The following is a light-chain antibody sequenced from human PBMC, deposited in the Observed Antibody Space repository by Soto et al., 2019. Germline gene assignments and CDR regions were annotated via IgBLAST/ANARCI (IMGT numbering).Light chain of an antibody. Sequence: QSALTQPRSVSGSPGQSVTISCTGTSSDVGISNYVSWYQQNPVKAPKLMIYDVTKRPSGVPDLFSASKSGNTASLTISGLQADDEADYYCASYTSSSTSVIFGRGTKVTVL. J-gene: IGLJ2*01. CDR2: DVT. CDR3: ASYTSSSTSVI. CDR1: SSDVGISNY. V-gene: IGLV2-11*01.